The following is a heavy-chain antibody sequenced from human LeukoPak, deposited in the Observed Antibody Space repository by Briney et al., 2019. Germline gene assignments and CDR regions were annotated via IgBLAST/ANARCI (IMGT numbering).Heavy chain of an antibody. CDR1: GFTFINAW. V-gene: IGHV3-15*01. CDR3: TVSRRYFKRRDFDY. CDR2: IKSTTDGGTT. Sequence: GGSLRVSCAASGFTFINAWMSWVRQAPGKGLEWVGRIKSTTDGGTTDYAAPVKGRFTISRDDSKTTLYLQMNSLKTEDTAVYYCTVSRRYFKRRDFDYWGQGTLVTVSS. J-gene: IGHJ4*02. D-gene: IGHD3-9*01.